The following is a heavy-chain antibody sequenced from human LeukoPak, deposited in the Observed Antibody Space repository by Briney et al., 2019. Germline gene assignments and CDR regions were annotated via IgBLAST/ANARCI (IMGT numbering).Heavy chain of an antibody. CDR2: IRYDGSNK. Sequence: PGGSLRLSCAASGFTLSSYGMHWVRQAPGKGLEWVAFIRYDGSNKYYADSVKGRFTISRDNSKNTLYLQMNSLRAEDTAVYYCAKGPPPIVVVPATLDYWGQGTLVTVSS. CDR3: AKGPPPIVVVPATLDY. J-gene: IGHJ4*02. CDR1: GFTLSSYG. V-gene: IGHV3-30*02. D-gene: IGHD2-2*01.